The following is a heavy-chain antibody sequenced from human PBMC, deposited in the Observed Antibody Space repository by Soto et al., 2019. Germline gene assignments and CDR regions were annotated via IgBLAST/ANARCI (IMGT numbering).Heavy chain of an antibody. CDR1: GYTLTELS. J-gene: IGHJ4*02. Sequence: AASVKVSCKVSGYTLTELSMHWVRQAPGKGHEWMGGFDPEDGETIYAQKFQGRVTMTEDTSTDTAYMELSSLRSEDTAVYYCATERYYDSSGYYRPYHFDYWGQGTLVTVSS. CDR3: ATERYYDSSGYYRPYHFDY. V-gene: IGHV1-24*01. CDR2: FDPEDGET. D-gene: IGHD3-22*01.